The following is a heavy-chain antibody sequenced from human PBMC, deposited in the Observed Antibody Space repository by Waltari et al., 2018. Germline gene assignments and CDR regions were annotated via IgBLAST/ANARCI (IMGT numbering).Heavy chain of an antibody. Sequence: EVQLLESGGGLVQPGGSLRLSCAASGFNFSSSALSWVRQAPGKGLEWVSVIYSGGSSTYYADSVKGRFTISRDNSKNTLYLQMNSLRAEDTAVYYCAKAYGDYRWYFDLWGRGTLVTVSS. CDR3: AKAYGDYRWYFDL. CDR1: GFNFSSSA. J-gene: IGHJ2*01. CDR2: IYSGGSST. V-gene: IGHV3-23*03. D-gene: IGHD4-17*01.